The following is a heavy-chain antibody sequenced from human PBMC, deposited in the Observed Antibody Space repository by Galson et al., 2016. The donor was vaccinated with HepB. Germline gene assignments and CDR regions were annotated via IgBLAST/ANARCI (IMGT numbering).Heavy chain of an antibody. V-gene: IGHV4-39*01. CDR1: GGSISSSTYY. J-gene: IGHJ6*02. D-gene: IGHD2-2*01. CDR3: ARAIAHYYFAMDV. CDR2: VYFSGYS. Sequence: SETLSLTCTVSGGSISSSTYYWGWIRQPPGKGLEWIGSVYFSGYSHYNPSLKSRVTISVDTSKNQFSLKLRSVTAADTAVYYCARAIAHYYFAMDVWGQGTTVTVSS.